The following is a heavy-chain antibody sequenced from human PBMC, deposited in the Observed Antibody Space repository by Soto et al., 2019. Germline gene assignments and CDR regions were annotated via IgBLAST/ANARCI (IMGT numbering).Heavy chain of an antibody. CDR2: ISGSGGST. Sequence: EVQLLESGGGLVQPGGSLRLSCAASGFTFSRYAMSWVRQAPGKGLEWISTISGSGGSTYYADSVKGRFTISRDNSKNTLYLQMNSLRAEDTAVHYCAKDLIAGDYVPGDWGQGTLVTVSS. CDR3: AKDLIAGDYVPGD. CDR1: GFTFSRYA. D-gene: IGHD4-17*01. V-gene: IGHV3-23*01. J-gene: IGHJ4*02.